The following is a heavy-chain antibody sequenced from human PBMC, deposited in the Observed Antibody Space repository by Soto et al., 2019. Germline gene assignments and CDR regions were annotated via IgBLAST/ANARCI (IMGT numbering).Heavy chain of an antibody. Sequence: XXTLSLPFTVSGGSISSSSYYWGWIRQPPGKGLEWIATIYYSGTTYYNPSLKNRVTISLDTSKNQFSLKVVSVTAADTAVYYCARQFVSGSYYYWGQGTQVTVSS. CDR2: IYYSGTT. D-gene: IGHD1-26*01. J-gene: IGHJ4*02. V-gene: IGHV4-39*01. CDR1: GGSISSSSYY. CDR3: ARQFVSGSYYY.